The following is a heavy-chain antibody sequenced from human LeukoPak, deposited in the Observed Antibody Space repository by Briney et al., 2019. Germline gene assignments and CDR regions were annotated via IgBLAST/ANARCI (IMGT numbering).Heavy chain of an antibody. Sequence: GGSLRLSCAASGFTFSSYAMHWVRQAPGKGLEWVAVISYNGGDKDYADSVKGRFTISRDNSKNTLYLQMNSLRAEDTAVYYCAKDPYGSGNWFDPWGQGTLVTVSS. J-gene: IGHJ5*02. CDR2: ISYNGGDK. CDR1: GFTFSSYA. D-gene: IGHD3-10*01. V-gene: IGHV3-30-3*01. CDR3: AKDPYGSGNWFDP.